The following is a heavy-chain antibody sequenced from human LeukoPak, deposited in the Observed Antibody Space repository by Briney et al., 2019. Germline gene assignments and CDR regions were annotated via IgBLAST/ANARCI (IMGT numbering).Heavy chain of an antibody. V-gene: IGHV4-38-2*02. CDR1: GYSISSGYY. J-gene: IGHJ4*02. D-gene: IGHD5-12*01. Sequence: SETLSLTCTVSGYSISSGYYWGWIRQPPGKGLEWIGSIYHSGSTYYNPSLKSRVTISVDTSKNQFSLKLSSVTAADTAVYYCARKKVYSGSDDYWGQGTLVTVSS. CDR3: ARKKVYSGSDDY. CDR2: IYHSGST.